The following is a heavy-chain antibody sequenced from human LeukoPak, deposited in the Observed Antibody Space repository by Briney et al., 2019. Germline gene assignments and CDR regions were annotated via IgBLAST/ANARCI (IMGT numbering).Heavy chain of an antibody. CDR2: IKQDGSEK. CDR1: GFTFSSHW. J-gene: IGHJ4*02. D-gene: IGHD2-15*01. Sequence: GGSLRLSCAASGFTFSSHWVTWVRQAPGKGLEWVANIKQDGSEKNYVDSVKGRFTISRDNARNSLFLQMSSLRAEDTAVYYCARGYCIGPSSHSSYFDSWGQGTLVTVSS. CDR3: ARGYCIGPSSHSSYFDS. V-gene: IGHV3-7*04.